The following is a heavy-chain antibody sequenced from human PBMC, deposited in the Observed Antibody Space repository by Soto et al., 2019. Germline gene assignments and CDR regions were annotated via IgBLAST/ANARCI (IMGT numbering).Heavy chain of an antibody. J-gene: IGHJ4*02. CDR2: IYYSGST. V-gene: IGHV4-31*03. CDR1: GGSISSGGYY. CDR3: ASDRYYYDRSGYCC. Sequence: SETLSLTCTVSGGSISSGGYYWSWIRQHPGKGLEWIGYIYYSGSTYYNPSLKSRVTISVDTSNNQFSLKLSSVTAADTAVSYCASDRYYYDRSGYCCWGQGPMGTVSS. D-gene: IGHD3-22*01.